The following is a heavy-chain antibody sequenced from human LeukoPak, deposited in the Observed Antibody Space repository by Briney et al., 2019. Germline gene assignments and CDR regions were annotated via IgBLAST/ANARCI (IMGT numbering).Heavy chain of an antibody. V-gene: IGHV3-21*01. CDR1: GFTFSSYS. D-gene: IGHD3-3*01. CDR3: ASPTGSWSGYWDAYYFDY. Sequence: PGGSLRLSCAASGFTFSSYSMSWVRQAPGKGLEWVSSISSSSSYIYYADSVKGRFTISRDNAKNSLYLQMNSLRAEDTAVYYCASPTGSWSGYWDAYYFDYWGRGTLVTVSS. CDR2: ISSSSSYI. J-gene: IGHJ4*02.